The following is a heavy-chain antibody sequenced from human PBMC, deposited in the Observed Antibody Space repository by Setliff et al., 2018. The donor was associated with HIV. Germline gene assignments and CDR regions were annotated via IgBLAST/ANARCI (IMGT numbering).Heavy chain of an antibody. D-gene: IGHD6-6*01. Sequence: PSETLSLTCAVYGGSFSGYYWSWIRQPPGKGLEWIREINHSGSTNYNPSLKSRVTISVDTSKNQFSLKLGSVTAADTAVYCCAQFSSGFDYWGQGTLVTVSS. V-gene: IGHV4-34*01. CDR3: AQFSSGFDY. CDR1: GGSFSGYY. J-gene: IGHJ4*02. CDR2: INHSGST.